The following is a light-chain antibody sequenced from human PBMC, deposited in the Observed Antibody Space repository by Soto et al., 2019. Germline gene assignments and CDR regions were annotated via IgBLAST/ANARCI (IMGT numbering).Light chain of an antibody. J-gene: IGKJ1*01. Sequence: EVVLTQSPGTLALSLGERATLSCRASQSVSSSFLAWYQHRPGKPPRLLIFGASSMATGIPDRFSGTGSGSDFTLTISTLEPEDFAVYYCQQYCNSPWTFGQGTKVDMK. V-gene: IGKV3-20*01. CDR1: QSVSSSF. CDR2: GAS. CDR3: QQYCNSPWT.